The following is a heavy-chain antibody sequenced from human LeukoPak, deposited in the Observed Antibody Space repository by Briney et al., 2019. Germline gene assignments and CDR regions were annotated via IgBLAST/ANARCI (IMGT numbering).Heavy chain of an antibody. J-gene: IGHJ4*02. D-gene: IGHD3-22*01. CDR3: TTAASYYDSYYFDY. CDR2: IKSKTDGGTT. V-gene: IGHV3-15*01. Sequence: GGSLRLSCAASGFNFSNAWMSWVRQAPGKGLEWVGRIKSKTDGGTTDYAAAVKGRFTISRDDSKNTVYLQVNSLKTEDTAVYYCTTAASYYDSYYFDYWGQGTLVTVSS. CDR1: GFNFSNAW.